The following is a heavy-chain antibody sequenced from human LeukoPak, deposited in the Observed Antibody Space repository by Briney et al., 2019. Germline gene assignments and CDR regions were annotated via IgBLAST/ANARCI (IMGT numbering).Heavy chain of an antibody. Sequence: GGSLRLSCAASGFTFSRYAMSWVRQAPGKGLEWVSVIYSGGSTYYADSVKGRFTISRDNSKNTLYLQMNSLRAEDTAVYYCARTGYSGYDFIPNIDYWGQGTLVTVSS. J-gene: IGHJ4*02. CDR1: GFTFSRYA. V-gene: IGHV3-66*01. CDR3: ARTGYSGYDFIPNIDY. CDR2: IYSGGST. D-gene: IGHD5-12*01.